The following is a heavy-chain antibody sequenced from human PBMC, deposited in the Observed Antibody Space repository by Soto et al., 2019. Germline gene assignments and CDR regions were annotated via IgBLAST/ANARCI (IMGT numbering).Heavy chain of an antibody. D-gene: IGHD1-20*01. CDR2: ISGSGGST. J-gene: IGHJ5*02. CDR3: AKPVLPDSWIPPRNWFDP. CDR1: GFTFSSYA. Sequence: VGSLRLSCAASGFTFSSYAMSWVRHAPGQGLEWVSAISGSGGSTYYADSVKGRFTISRDNSKNTLYLQMNSLRAEDTAVYYCAKPVLPDSWIPPRNWFDPWGQGTLVTVSS. V-gene: IGHV3-23*01.